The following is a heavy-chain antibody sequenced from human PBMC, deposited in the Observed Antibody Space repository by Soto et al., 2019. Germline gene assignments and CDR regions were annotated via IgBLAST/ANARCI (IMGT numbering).Heavy chain of an antibody. V-gene: IGHV4-30-4*01. J-gene: IGHJ5*01. CDR2: IYKSATT. CDR3: ARGRYCLTGRCFPNWFDS. D-gene: IGHD7-27*01. Sequence: SSETLSLTCSVSGDSISNLDYFWAWIRQPPGQALEYIGYIYKSATTYYNPSFESRVAISVDTSKSQFSLNVTSVTAADTAVYFCARGRYCLTGRCFPNWFDSWGQGALVTVSS. CDR1: GDSISNLDYF.